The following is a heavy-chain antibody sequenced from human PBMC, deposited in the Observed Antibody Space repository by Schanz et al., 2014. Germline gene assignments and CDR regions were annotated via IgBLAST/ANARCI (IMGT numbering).Heavy chain of an antibody. D-gene: IGHD1-7*01. CDR2: IGGSGGST. CDR3: ASLIGTTSAHFYGMDV. Sequence: EVQLVESGGGLVQPGGSLRLSCAASGFTFSSYLMSWVRQAPGKGLEWVSGIGGSGGSTDYADSVKGRFTISRDNSKNTVYLQMNSLRAEDTAVYFCASLIGTTSAHFYGMDVWGQGTTVTVSS. CDR1: GFTFSSYL. V-gene: IGHV3-23*04. J-gene: IGHJ6*02.